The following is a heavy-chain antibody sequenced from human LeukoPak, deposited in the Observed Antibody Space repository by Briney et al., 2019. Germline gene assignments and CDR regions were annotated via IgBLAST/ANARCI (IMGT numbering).Heavy chain of an antibody. Sequence: PSETLSLTCTVSGGSISSGDYYWSWIRQPPGKGLEWIGYIYYSGSTYYDPSLKSRVSISLDMSKNQFSLKLSSVTAADTAVYYCARVKRTVDYSISSTANWFDPWARESWSASPQ. J-gene: IGHJ5*02. V-gene: IGHV4-30-4*08. CDR2: IYYSGST. D-gene: IGHD6-6*01. CDR3: ARVKRTVDYSISSTANWFDP. CDR1: GGSISSGDYY.